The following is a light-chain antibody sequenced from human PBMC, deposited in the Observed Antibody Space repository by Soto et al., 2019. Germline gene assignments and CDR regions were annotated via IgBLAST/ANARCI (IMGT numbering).Light chain of an antibody. V-gene: IGKV3-20*01. Sequence: TLLTQSPGTLSLSPGERATLSCRASQTVSSSYLAWYQQKPGQAPRLLIYDASSRATGIPDRFSGSGSGTDFTLTISRLEPEDVSVYYCQQYGSSPTFGQGTKVEIK. CDR1: QTVSSSY. CDR3: QQYGSSPT. CDR2: DAS. J-gene: IGKJ1*01.